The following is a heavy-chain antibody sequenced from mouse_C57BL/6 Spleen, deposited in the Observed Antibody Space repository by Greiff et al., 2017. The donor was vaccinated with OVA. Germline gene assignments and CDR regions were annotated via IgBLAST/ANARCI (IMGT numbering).Heavy chain of an antibody. Sequence: QVQLQQPGAELVKPGASVKLSCKASGYTFTSYWMQWVKQRPGQGLEWIGEIDPSDSYTNYHQQFKGKATLTVDTTSSTAYMQLSSLTSEDAAVYYGARWGTTVVAFDDWGQGTTLTVSS. CDR2: IDPSDSYT. V-gene: IGHV1-50*01. CDR3: ARWGTTVVAFDD. D-gene: IGHD1-1*01. CDR1: GYTFTSYW. J-gene: IGHJ2*01.